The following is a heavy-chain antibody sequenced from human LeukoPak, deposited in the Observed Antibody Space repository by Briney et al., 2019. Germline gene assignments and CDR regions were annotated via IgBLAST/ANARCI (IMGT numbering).Heavy chain of an antibody. J-gene: IGHJ5*01. CDR3: AREKGSSNYDS. V-gene: IGHV3-74*03. D-gene: IGHD4-11*01. CDR2: INGDGSST. Sequence: TGGPLRLSCAASGFTFNSYWIHWVRQVPGKGLVWVSRINGDGSSTAYADSVKGRFTISRDNAKNTLYLQMNSLRAEDTAVHYCAREKGSSNYDSWGQGTLVTVSS. CDR1: GFTFNSYW.